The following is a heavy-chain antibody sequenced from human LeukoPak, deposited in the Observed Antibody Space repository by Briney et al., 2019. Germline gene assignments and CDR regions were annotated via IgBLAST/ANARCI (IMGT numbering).Heavy chain of an antibody. CDR1: GYSFTSYW. V-gene: IGHV5-51*01. CDR3: ARAASITMVRGVADY. J-gene: IGHJ4*02. CDR2: IYPGDSDT. D-gene: IGHD3-10*01. Sequence: GESLKISCKGSGYSFTSYWIGWVRQMPGKGLEWMGIIYPGDSDTRYSPSFQGQVTISADKSISTAYLQWSSLKASDTAMYYCARAASITMVRGVADYWGQGTLVTVSS.